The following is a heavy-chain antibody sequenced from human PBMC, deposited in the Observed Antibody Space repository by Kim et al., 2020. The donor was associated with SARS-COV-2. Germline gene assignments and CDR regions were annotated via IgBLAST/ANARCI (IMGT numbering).Heavy chain of an antibody. J-gene: IGHJ6*02. CDR2: INPNSGGT. D-gene: IGHD6-13*01. Sequence: ASVKVSCKASGYTFTGYYMHWVRQAPGQGLEWMGRINPNSGGTNYAQKFQGRVTMTRDTSISTAYMELSRLRSDDTAVYYCAIPLWQQLRIYYYGMDVWGQGTTVTVSS. V-gene: IGHV1-2*06. CDR3: AIPLWQQLRIYYYGMDV. CDR1: GYTFTGYY.